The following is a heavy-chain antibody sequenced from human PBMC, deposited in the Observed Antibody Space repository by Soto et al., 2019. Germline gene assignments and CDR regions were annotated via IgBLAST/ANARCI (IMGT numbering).Heavy chain of an antibody. Sequence: EVQLVESGGGLVQPGGSLRLSCSASGFTFSSYSMNWVRQAPGKGLEWVSYISSSSSTIYYADSVKGRFTISRDNAKNSLYRQMNSLRAEDTAVYYCACNWNYEIRWFDPWGQGTLVTVSS. CDR1: GFTFSSYS. V-gene: IGHV3-48*01. D-gene: IGHD1-7*01. CDR3: ACNWNYEIRWFDP. CDR2: ISSSSSTI. J-gene: IGHJ5*02.